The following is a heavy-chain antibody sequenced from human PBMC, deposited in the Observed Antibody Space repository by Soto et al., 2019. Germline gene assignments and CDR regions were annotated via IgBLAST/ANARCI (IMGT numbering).Heavy chain of an antibody. CDR3: ARDHYDSSGRFDY. D-gene: IGHD3-22*01. Sequence: SETLSLTCTVSGYSISSGYYWGWIRQPPGKGLEWIGSIYHSGSTYYNPSLKSRVTISVDTSKNQFSLKLSSVTAADTAVYYCARDHYDSSGRFDYWGQGTLVTVSS. V-gene: IGHV4-38-2*02. CDR1: GYSISSGYY. J-gene: IGHJ4*02. CDR2: IYHSGST.